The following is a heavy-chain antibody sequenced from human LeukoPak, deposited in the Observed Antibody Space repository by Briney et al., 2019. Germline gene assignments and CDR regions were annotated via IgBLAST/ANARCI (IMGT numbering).Heavy chain of an antibody. J-gene: IGHJ6*01. CDR1: GFTFSSYG. D-gene: IGHD3-10*02. V-gene: IGHV3-30*02. CDR3: AELGITMIGGV. Sequence: GGSLRLSCAASGFTFSSYGMHWVRQAPGKGLEWVTFIRFDGSKKYYADSVKGRFTISRDNAKNSLYLQMNSLRAEDTAVYYCAELGITMIGGVWGKGTTVTISS. CDR2: IRFDGSKK.